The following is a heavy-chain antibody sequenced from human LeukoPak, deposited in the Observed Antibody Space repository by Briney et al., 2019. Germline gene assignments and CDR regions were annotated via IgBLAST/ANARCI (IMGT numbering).Heavy chain of an antibody. D-gene: IGHD6-13*01. CDR2: IRYDGSNK. V-gene: IGHV3-30*02. Sequence: PGGSLRLSCAASGFTFSSYGMHWVRQAPGKGLEWVAFIRYDGSNKYYADSVKGRFTISRDNSKNTLYPQMNSLRAEDTAVYYCAKATGIAAAGILTNWGQGTLVTVSS. CDR1: GFTFSSYG. J-gene: IGHJ4*02. CDR3: AKATGIAAAGILTN.